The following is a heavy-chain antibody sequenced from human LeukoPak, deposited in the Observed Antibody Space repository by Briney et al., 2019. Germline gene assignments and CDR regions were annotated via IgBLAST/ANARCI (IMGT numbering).Heavy chain of an antibody. CDR3: ARGEISGYSYYFDY. CDR1: GGSISSGDYY. V-gene: IGHV4-30-4*08. Sequence: SETLSLTCTVSGGSISSGDYYWSWIRQPPGKGLEWTGYIYYSGSTYYNPSLKSRVTISVDTSKNQFSLKLSSVTAADTAVYYCARGEISGYSYYFDYWGQGTLVTVSS. D-gene: IGHD6-25*01. J-gene: IGHJ4*02. CDR2: IYYSGST.